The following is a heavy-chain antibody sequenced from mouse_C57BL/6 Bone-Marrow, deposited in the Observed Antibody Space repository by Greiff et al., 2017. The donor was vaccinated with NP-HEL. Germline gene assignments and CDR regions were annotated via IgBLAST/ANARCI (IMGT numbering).Heavy chain of an antibody. V-gene: IGHV1-76*01. CDR2: IYPGSGNT. CDR3: ARRGYGSSFDD. D-gene: IGHD1-1*01. Sequence: QVHVKQSGAELVRPGASVKLSCKASGYTFTDYYINWVKQRPGQGLEWIARIYPGSGNTYYNEKFKGKATLTAEKSSSTAYMQLSSLTSEDSAVYFCARRGYGSSFDDGGQGTTLTVSS. J-gene: IGHJ2*01. CDR1: GYTFTDYY.